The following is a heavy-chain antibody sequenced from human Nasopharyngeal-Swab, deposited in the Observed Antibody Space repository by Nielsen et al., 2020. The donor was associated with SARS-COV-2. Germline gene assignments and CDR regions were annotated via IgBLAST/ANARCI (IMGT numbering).Heavy chain of an antibody. CDR1: GFTFSSYG. CDR3: AKGYDFWSGYLVDY. Sequence: SCAASGFTFSSYGMHCVRQAPGKGLEWGSTIRVIGSSTYCTDSVKGRFTISRDNSKNTLYLQMNSLRAEDTAVYYCAKGYDFWSGYLVDYWGQGTLVTVSS. D-gene: IGHD3-3*01. CDR2: IRVIGSST. J-gene: IGHJ4*02. V-gene: IGHV3-23*01.